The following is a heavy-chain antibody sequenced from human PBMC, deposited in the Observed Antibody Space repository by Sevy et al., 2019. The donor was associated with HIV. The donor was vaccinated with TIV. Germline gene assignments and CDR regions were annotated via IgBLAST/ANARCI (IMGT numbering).Heavy chain of an antibody. Sequence: SETLSLTCTVSGGSISSYYWSWIRQPPGKGLEWIGYIYYSGSTNYNPSLKSRVTISVDTSKNQFSLKLSSVTAADTAVYYWARGSSSSSSLYYYYGMDVWGQGTTVTVSS. J-gene: IGHJ6*02. CDR3: ARGSSSSSSLYYYYGMDV. V-gene: IGHV4-59*01. CDR1: GGSISSYY. CDR2: IYYSGST. D-gene: IGHD6-6*01.